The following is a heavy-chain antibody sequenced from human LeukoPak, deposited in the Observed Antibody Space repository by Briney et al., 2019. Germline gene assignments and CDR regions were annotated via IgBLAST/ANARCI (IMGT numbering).Heavy chain of an antibody. D-gene: IGHD3-22*01. J-gene: IGHJ4*02. CDR2: INTNSGGT. V-gene: IGHV1-2*02. CDR1: GYTFTGYY. Sequence: ASVKVSFKGSGYTFTGYYMHWVRQAPGPGLEWMGWINTNSGGTNYAQKFQGRVTMTRDTTISTAYMELSRLRSDDTAVYYCARVPITMIVVVLYDYWGQGTLVTVSS. CDR3: ARVPITMIVVVLYDY.